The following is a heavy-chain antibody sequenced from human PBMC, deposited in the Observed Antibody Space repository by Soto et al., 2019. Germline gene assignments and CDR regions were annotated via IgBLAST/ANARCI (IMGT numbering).Heavy chain of an antibody. CDR1: GGSISSYY. CDR2: IYYSGST. J-gene: IGHJ6*03. Sequence: SETLSLTCTVSGGSISSYYWSWIRQPPGKGLEWIGYIYYSGSTNYNPSLKSRVTISVDTSKNQFSLKLSSVTAADTAVYYCARDSYCSGGSCYRRTTYYYYMDVWGKGTTVTVSS. CDR3: ARDSYCSGGSCYRRTTYYYYMDV. D-gene: IGHD2-15*01. V-gene: IGHV4-59*01.